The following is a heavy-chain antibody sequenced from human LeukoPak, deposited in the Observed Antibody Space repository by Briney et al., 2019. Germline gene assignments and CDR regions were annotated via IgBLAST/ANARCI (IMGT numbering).Heavy chain of an antibody. J-gene: IGHJ4*02. CDR1: GDSFTNNF. CDR2: IYYTGST. CDR3: ARGKGDFDS. D-gene: IGHD3-16*01. Sequence: SETLSLTCTVSGDSFTNNFWSWIRQPPGKGLEWIGSIYYTGSTNYNPSLQSRVTISLDTSKNHFSLNLNSVTAADTAVYYCARGKGDFDSWGQGTLVTVSS. V-gene: IGHV4-59*01.